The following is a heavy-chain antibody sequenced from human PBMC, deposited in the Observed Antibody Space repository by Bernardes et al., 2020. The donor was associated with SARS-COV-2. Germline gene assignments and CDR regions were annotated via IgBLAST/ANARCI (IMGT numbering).Heavy chain of an antibody. V-gene: IGHV1-2*02. D-gene: IGHD1-20*01. J-gene: IGHJ5*02. CDR2: INPKSGGT. Sequence: ASVKVSCKASEYTFTGYYVHWVRQAPGQGFEWMGWINPKSGGTNYAQKFQGRVTMTRDTSISTAYMDLSRLRSDDTAVYYCAREGDITGAAEWFDPWGQGTLVTVSS. CDR1: EYTFTGYY. CDR3: AREGDITGAAEWFDP.